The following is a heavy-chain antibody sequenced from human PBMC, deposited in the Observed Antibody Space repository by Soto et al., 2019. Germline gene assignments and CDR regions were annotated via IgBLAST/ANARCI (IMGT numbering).Heavy chain of an antibody. V-gene: IGHV3-30*03. D-gene: IGHD1-26*01. CDR2: ISYDSTKT. J-gene: IGHJ6*02. Sequence: GGSLRLSCATSGFTFKSYGMHWVRQGPGNGLEWVAFISYDSTKTYYADSVKGRFTISRDNSNSALYVQMNSLTGEDTAVYYCARTRSAWSDFHYYSLDVWGQGTTVTVSS. CDR1: GFTFKSYG. CDR3: ARTRSAWSDFHYYSLDV.